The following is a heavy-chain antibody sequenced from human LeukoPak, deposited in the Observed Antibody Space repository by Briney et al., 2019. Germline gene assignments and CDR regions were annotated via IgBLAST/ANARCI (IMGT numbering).Heavy chain of an antibody. D-gene: IGHD2-21*02. CDR3: AMGDHYYYYGMDV. CDR2: INHSGTT. CDR1: GGSFSGYY. J-gene: IGHJ6*02. Sequence: SETLSLTCAVNGGSFSGYYWSWIRQPPGKGLEWIGEINHSGTTNYNPSLKSRVTISVDTSKNQFSLKLNSVTAADTAVYYCAMGDHYYYYGMDVWGQGTTVTVSS. V-gene: IGHV4-34*01.